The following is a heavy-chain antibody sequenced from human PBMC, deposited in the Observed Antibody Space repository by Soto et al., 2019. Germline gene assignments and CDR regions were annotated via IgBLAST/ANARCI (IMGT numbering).Heavy chain of an antibody. V-gene: IGHV1-46*01. CDR1: GYMFTSYY. CDR3: ARVGMVGATDAFDI. Sequence: GASVQVSFKASGYMFTSYYMHWVRQAGGRGLEWMGIINPSGGSRSYAQKFQARVTMTRETSTSTVYMELSSLKSEDTAVYYCARVGMVGATDAFDIWGQGTMVTVSS. J-gene: IGHJ3*02. CDR2: INPSGGSR. D-gene: IGHD1-26*01.